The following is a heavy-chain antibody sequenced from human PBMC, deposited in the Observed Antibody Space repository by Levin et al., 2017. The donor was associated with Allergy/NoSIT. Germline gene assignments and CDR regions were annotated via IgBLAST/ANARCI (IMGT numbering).Heavy chain of an antibody. CDR1: GFTFSSYW. Sequence: QAGGSLRRSCAASGFTFSSYWMSWVRQAPGKGLEWVANTKHDGSEKYYVDSVKGRFTISRDNAKNSVYLQMDSLRVEDTAVYYCARNWRSAFDIWGQGTMVTVSS. J-gene: IGHJ3*02. CDR2: TKHDGSEK. D-gene: IGHD2-8*02. V-gene: IGHV3-7*04. CDR3: ARNWRSAFDI.